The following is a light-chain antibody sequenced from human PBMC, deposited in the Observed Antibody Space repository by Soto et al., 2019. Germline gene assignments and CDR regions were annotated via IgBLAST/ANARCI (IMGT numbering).Light chain of an antibody. CDR3: SSYAGSNNYV. CDR2: EVS. CDR1: SSDVGAYNY. V-gene: IGLV2-8*01. J-gene: IGLJ1*01. Sequence: QSALAQSPSASGSPGQSVTISCTGTSSDVGAYNYVSWYQQHPGEAHKLMIYEVSKRPSGVPDRFSGSKSGNTASLTVSGLQAEDEADYYCSSYAGSNNYVFGTGTKVTVL.